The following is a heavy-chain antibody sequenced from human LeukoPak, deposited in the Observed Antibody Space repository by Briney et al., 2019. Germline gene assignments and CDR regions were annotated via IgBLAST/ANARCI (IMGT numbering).Heavy chain of an antibody. D-gene: IGHD3-3*01. CDR1: GFTFSSFE. CDR3: AKVAALQGDNDFWKGYLYYFDY. J-gene: IGHJ4*02. V-gene: IGHV3-48*03. Sequence: PRGCLRLSCTASGFTFSSFEMNWVRQAPGKGLEWISYISTGGTTIYYADSVKGRFTISRDNAKNSLYLQMNSLRPEDTALYYCAKVAALQGDNDFWKGYLYYFDYWGQGTRVIVSS. CDR2: ISTGGTTI.